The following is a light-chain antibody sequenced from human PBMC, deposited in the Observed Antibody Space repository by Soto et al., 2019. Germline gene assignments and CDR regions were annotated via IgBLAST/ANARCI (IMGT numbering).Light chain of an antibody. CDR2: DVT. CDR3: CSYAGSYSLV. CDR1: SSDVGGYNY. V-gene: IGLV2-11*01. Sequence: QSVLTQPRSVSGSPGQSVAISCTGTSSDVGGYNYVSWYQQHPGKAPKLIIYDVTKRPSGVPDRFSGSSSGNTASLTIPGLQAEDEADYFCCSYAGSYSLVFGAGTKVTVL. J-gene: IGLJ1*01.